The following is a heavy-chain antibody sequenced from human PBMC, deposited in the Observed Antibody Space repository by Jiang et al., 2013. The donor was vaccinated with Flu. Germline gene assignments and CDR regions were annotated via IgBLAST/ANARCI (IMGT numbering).Heavy chain of an antibody. CDR1: GVFVGGVSYF. D-gene: IGHD3-16*01. Sequence: PGLVKPSETLSLTCSVSGVFVGGVSYFWSWIRQPPGETLEWIGYVYFNGSTNYNPSLHNRGSMSLDTSKNQFSLKLTSVTVADTAVYYCARQVVWGSDYWGQGTLVTVSS. CDR2: VYFNGST. V-gene: IGHV4-61*01. J-gene: IGHJ4*02. CDR3: ARQVVWGSDY.